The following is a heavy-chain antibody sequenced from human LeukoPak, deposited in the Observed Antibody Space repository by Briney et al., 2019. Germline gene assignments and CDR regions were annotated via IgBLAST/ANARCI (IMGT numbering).Heavy chain of an antibody. CDR3: AKGMGIFCSSTSCSYFDY. J-gene: IGHJ4*02. Sequence: GGSLRLSCAASGFTFSSYGMHWVRQAPGKGLERVAFIRYDGSNKYYADSVKGRFAISRDNSKNTLYLQMNGLRAEDTAVYYCAKGMGIFCSSTSCSYFDYWGQGTLVTVSS. D-gene: IGHD2-2*01. CDR2: IRYDGSNK. CDR1: GFTFSSYG. V-gene: IGHV3-30*02.